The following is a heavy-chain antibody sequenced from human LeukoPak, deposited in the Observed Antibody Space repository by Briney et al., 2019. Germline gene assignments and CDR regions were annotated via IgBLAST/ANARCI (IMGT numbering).Heavy chain of an antibody. CDR2: IYTSGST. CDR3: AVGYYDILTGYYRRNAFDI. V-gene: IGHV4-4*07. CDR1: GGSISSYY. J-gene: IGHJ3*02. D-gene: IGHD3-9*01. Sequence: PSETLSLTRTVSGGSISSYYWSWIRQPAGKGLEWIGRIYTSGSTNYNPSLKSRVTMSVDTSKNQFSLKLSSVTAADTAVYYCAVGYYDILTGYYRRNAFDIWGQGTMVTVSS.